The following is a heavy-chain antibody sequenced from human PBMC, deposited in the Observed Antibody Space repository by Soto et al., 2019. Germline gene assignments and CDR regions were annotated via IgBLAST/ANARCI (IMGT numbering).Heavy chain of an antibody. V-gene: IGHV3-23*01. CDR2: MSNSGDLR. CDR1: GFTFSSYA. J-gene: IGHJ4*02. CDR3: ANDAARTNGWYHFDY. D-gene: IGHD6-19*01. Sequence: PGGSLRLSCAASGFTFSSYAMGWVRQAPGKGLEWVSVMSNSGDLRYYADSVKGRFTISRDNSENTLYLQMSSLRAEDAAIYYCANDAARTNGWYHFDYWGQGTLVTFSS.